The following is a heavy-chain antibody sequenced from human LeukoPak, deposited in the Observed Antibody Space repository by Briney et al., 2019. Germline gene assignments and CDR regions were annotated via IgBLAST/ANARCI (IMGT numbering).Heavy chain of an antibody. J-gene: IGHJ4*02. Sequence: PSETLSLTCAVSGGSISSGGYSWSWIRQPPGKGLEWIGYIYHSGSTYYNPSLKSRVTISVDRSKNQFSLKLSSVTAADTAVYYCARATYYFDYWGQGTLVTGSS. CDR1: GGSISSGGYS. CDR3: ARATYYFDY. CDR2: IYHSGST. V-gene: IGHV4-30-2*01. D-gene: IGHD3-16*01.